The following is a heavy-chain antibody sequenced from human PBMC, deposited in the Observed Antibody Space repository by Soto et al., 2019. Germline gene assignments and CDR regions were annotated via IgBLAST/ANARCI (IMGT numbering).Heavy chain of an antibody. CDR2: INHSGST. D-gene: IGHD3-3*01. CDR1: DGSFSVYY. CDR3: ARDAYHDFWSGYSRWFDP. J-gene: IGHJ5*02. Sequence: SETLSLTCAFYDGSFSVYYWSWIRQPPGKGLDWIGEINHSGSTNYNPSLKSRVTISVDTSKNQFSLKLSSVTAADTAVYYCARDAYHDFWSGYSRWFDPWGQGTLVTVS. V-gene: IGHV4-34*01.